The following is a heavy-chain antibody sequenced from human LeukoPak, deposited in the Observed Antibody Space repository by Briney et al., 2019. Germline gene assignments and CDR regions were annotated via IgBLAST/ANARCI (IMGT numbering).Heavy chain of an antibody. CDR3: AKDVWWSVS. Sequence: GGSLRLSCVASGFTFSNHAMTWVHQAPGKGLEWVSAISASGVDTFYAPSVKGRFTISRDNSKNALYLQINSLRAEDTAIYYCAKDVWWSVSWGQGTLVTVSS. CDR1: GFTFSNHA. V-gene: IGHV3-23*01. D-gene: IGHD2-8*02. J-gene: IGHJ5*02. CDR2: ISASGVDT.